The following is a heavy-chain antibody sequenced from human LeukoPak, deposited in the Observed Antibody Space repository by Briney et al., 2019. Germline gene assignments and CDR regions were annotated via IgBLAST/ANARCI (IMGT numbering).Heavy chain of an antibody. CDR3: ARVRYYYCLGSLDDN. CDR2: IYYSGSA. D-gene: IGHD3-10*01. CDR1: VGSISSGDYF. V-gene: IGHV4-30-4*01. J-gene: IGHJ4*02. Sequence: SETLSLTCTVSVGSISSGDYFWSWIRQPPGKGLEWIGYIYYSGSAYYNPSLKSRVTISVDTSKNQFSLKLSSVTAADTAVYYCARVRYYYCLGSLDDNWGQGTLVTVSS.